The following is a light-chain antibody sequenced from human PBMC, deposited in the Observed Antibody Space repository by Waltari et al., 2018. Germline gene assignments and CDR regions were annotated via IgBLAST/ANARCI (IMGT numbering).Light chain of an antibody. J-gene: IGKJ4*01. CDR2: RAS. V-gene: IGKV1-5*03. CDR1: QSISVW. CDR3: QQYSTYSTT. Sequence: DIQMTQSPSTLSASIGDRITITCRASQSISVWLAWYQQKPGRAPKLLIFRASSVESGVPSRFSGSGSGTEFTLTISSQQPDGFATYDCQQYSTYSTTFGGGTKVEIK.